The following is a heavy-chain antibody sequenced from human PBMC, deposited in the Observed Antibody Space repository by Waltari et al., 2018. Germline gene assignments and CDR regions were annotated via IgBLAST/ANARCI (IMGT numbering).Heavy chain of an antibody. CDR3: ASLSTVTTEDY. CDR2: IDHSWRT. V-gene: IGHV4-38-2*01. Sequence: VQLVESGGGLVQPGGSLRLSCAASGFTFSSYWMSWVRQAPGKGLEWIGSIDHSWRTYYNPSVKSRVTISVDTSKNQFSLKLSSVTAADTAVYYCASLSTVTTEDYWGQGTLVTVSS. D-gene: IGHD4-17*01. J-gene: IGHJ4*02. CDR1: GFTFSSYW.